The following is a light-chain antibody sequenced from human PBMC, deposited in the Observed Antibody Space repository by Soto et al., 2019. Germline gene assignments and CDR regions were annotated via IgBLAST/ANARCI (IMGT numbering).Light chain of an antibody. J-gene: IGLJ1*01. V-gene: IGLV2-14*01. CDR1: SSDVGSYNY. Sequence: QSVLTQPASVSGTPEQSITISCTGTSSDVGSYNYVSWYQQHPGKAPKLMIYEVTNRPSGVSNRFSAFKSGNTASLTISGLQAEDEADYYCCSYTSSTTYVCGTGTKVTVL. CDR2: EVT. CDR3: CSYTSSTTYV.